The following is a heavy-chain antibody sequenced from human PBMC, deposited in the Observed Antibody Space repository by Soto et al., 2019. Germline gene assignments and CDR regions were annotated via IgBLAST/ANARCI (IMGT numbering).Heavy chain of an antibody. J-gene: IGHJ4*02. CDR3: ARAGSSSWYGYFDF. D-gene: IGHD6-13*01. CDR1: GGSISGYY. CDR2: IYHSGST. V-gene: IGHV4-59*01. Sequence: LSLTCTVSGGSISGYYWSWIRQPPGKGLEWIGYIYHSGSTNYNPSLKSRVTMPVATSKNEFSLKLTSVTAADTAVFYCARAGSSSWYGYFDFWGQGALVTVSS.